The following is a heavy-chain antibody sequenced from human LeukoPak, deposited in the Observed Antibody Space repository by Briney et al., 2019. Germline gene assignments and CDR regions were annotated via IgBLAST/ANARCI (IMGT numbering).Heavy chain of an antibody. CDR1: GYTFTIYG. J-gene: IGHJ4*02. V-gene: IGHV1-18*01. CDR2: ISGYSGNT. D-gene: IGHD2-2*01. Sequence: GASVKVSCKTSGYTFTIYGISWVRQAPGQGLEWMGGISGYSGNTRYAQKFQGRVTMTTDTSTTTAYMELRSLRSDDTAVYYCARTDIVVVPSAKGFDYWGQGTLVTVSS. CDR3: ARTDIVVVPSAKGFDY.